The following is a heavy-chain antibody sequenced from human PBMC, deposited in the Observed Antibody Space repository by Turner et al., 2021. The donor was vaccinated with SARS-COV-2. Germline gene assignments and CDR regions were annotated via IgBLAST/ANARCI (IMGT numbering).Heavy chain of an antibody. CDR2: ISSGSTYI. CDR1: GFTFSSFG. J-gene: IGHJ4*02. Sequence: EVQLVESGGGLVKPGGSLRLSCAASGFTFSSFGMNWVRQAPGKGLEWVSSISSGSTYIYYADSVKGRFTISIDNAKNSLYLQMNSLRAEDTAVYYCARDYHFDYWGQGTLVTVSS. V-gene: IGHV3-21*01. CDR3: ARDYHFDY.